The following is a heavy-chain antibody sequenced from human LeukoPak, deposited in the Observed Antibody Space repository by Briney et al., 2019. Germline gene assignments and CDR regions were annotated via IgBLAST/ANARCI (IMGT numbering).Heavy chain of an antibody. D-gene: IGHD6-19*01. Sequence: PGGSLRLSCAASGFTFRSYAMSWVRQAPGKGLEWVAAISASGATTKYADSVKGRFANSRDNSKNTLYLQMNSLRAEDTAVYYCAKDADYSSGWYKDYWGQGTLVTVSS. J-gene: IGHJ4*02. CDR2: ISASGATT. CDR3: AKDADYSSGWYKDY. CDR1: GFTFRSYA. V-gene: IGHV3-23*01.